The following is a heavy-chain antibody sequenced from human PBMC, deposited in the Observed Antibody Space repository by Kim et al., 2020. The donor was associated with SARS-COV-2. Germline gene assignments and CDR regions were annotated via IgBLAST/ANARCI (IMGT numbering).Heavy chain of an antibody. CDR1: GFTFSSYG. J-gene: IGHJ3*02. D-gene: IGHD3-22*01. CDR3: AKDLPEVVVVISDDAFDI. V-gene: IGHV3-30*18. Sequence: GGSLRLSCAASGFTFSSYGMHWVRQAPGKGLEWVAVISYDGSNKYYADSVKGRFTISRDNSKNTLYLQMNSLRAEDTAVYYCAKDLPEVVVVISDDAFDIWGQGTMVTVSS. CDR2: ISYDGSNK.